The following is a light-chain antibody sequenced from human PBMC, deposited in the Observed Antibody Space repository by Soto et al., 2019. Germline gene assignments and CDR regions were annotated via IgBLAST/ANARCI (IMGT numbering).Light chain of an antibody. Sequence: QPALTQPASVSGSPGQSITISCTGTSSDVGSYNLVSWYQQHPGKAPKLIIYEGTKRPSGVSNRFSGSKSGNTASLTISGLQAEDEADYSCCSYAGRSTYYVFGTGTKVTVL. CDR1: SSDVGSYNL. CDR2: EGT. J-gene: IGLJ1*01. V-gene: IGLV2-23*01. CDR3: CSYAGRSTYYV.